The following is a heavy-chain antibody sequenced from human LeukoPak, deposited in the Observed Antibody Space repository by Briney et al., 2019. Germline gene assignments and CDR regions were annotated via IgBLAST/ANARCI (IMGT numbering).Heavy chain of an antibody. D-gene: IGHD3-10*01. J-gene: IGHJ4*02. V-gene: IGHV3-23*01. CDR1: GFTLSSYA. CDR3: AKGGALWFGGGDLDY. CDR2: ISGSGGST. Sequence: PVGTLRLSCAASGFTLSSYAMSWVRQAPGKGLEWVSAISGSGGSTYYADSVKGRFTISRDNSKNTLYLQMNSLRAEDTAVYYCAKGGALWFGGGDLDYWGQGTLVTVSS.